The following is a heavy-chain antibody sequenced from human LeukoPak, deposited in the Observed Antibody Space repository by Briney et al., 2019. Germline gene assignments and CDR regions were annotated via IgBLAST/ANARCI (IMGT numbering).Heavy chain of an antibody. V-gene: IGHV3-66*01. D-gene: IGHD6-13*01. CDR1: GFNVSSNY. Sequence: PGGSLRLACAVSGFNVSSNYLSWVRQAPGKGPEWVSVIYSGGSTYYADSVKGRFTISRDNSKNTLYLQMNSLRAEDTAVYHCARVDSRTAQFDYWGQGTLVTVSS. CDR2: IYSGGST. J-gene: IGHJ4*02. CDR3: ARVDSRTAQFDY.